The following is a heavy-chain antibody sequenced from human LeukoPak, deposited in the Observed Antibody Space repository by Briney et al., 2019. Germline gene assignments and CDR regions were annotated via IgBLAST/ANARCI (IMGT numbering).Heavy chain of an antibody. V-gene: IGHV3-64D*09. CDR2: ISSNGGST. Sequence: PGGSLRLSFSASGFTFSSYAMHWVRQAPGKGLEYVSAISSNGGSTYYADSVKGRFTISRDNPKNTLYLRMSSLRAEDTAVYYCVKGKPQWRPTAYSAFDIWGQGTMVTVSS. CDR3: VKGKPQWRPTAYSAFDI. CDR1: GFTFSSYA. D-gene: IGHD6-19*01. J-gene: IGHJ3*02.